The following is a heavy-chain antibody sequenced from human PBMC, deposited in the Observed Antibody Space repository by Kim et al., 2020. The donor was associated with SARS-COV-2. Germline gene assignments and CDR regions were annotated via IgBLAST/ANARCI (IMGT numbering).Heavy chain of an antibody. J-gene: IGHJ3*02. D-gene: IGHD3-22*01. Sequence: SETLSLTCTVSGGSISSGGYYWSWIRQHPGKGLEWIGYIYYSGSTYYNPSLKSRVTISVDTSKNQFSLKLSSVTAADTAVYYCARGPYYYDSSGYYWPLDAFDIWGQGTMVTVSS. CDR1: GGSISSGGYY. CDR2: IYYSGST. CDR3: ARGPYYYDSSGYYWPLDAFDI. V-gene: IGHV4-31*03.